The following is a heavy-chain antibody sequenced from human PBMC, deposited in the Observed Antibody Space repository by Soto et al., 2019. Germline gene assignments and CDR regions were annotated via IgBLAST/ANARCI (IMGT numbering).Heavy chain of an antibody. CDR2: ISSSSSYI. Sequence: GGSLRLSCAASGFTFSSYSMNWVRQAPGKGLEWVSSISSSSSYIYYADSVKGRFTISRDNAKNSLYLQMNSLRAEDTAVYYCARDRIVATIFDYYMDVWGKGTTVTVSS. J-gene: IGHJ6*03. V-gene: IGHV3-21*01. D-gene: IGHD5-12*01. CDR3: ARDRIVATIFDYYMDV. CDR1: GFTFSSYS.